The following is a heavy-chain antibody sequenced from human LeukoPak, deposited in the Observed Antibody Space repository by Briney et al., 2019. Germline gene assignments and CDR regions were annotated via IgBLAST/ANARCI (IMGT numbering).Heavy chain of an antibody. J-gene: IGHJ6*03. V-gene: IGHV1-69*05. CDR2: IIPIFGTA. Sequence: SVKVSCKASGGTFSSYAISWVRQAPGQGLEWMGGIIPIFGTANYAQKFQGRVTITTDESTSTAYMELSSLRSENTAVYYCARDLQLRFLEWLPGDYYTDVWGKGTTVTVSS. CDR1: GGTFSSYA. D-gene: IGHD3-3*01. CDR3: ARDLQLRFLEWLPGDYYTDV.